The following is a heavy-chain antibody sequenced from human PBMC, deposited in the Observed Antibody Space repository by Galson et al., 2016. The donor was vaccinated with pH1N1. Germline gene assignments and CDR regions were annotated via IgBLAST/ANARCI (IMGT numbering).Heavy chain of an antibody. V-gene: IGHV4-31*03. CDR2: IYYSGST. CDR3: AIDWNSELGNWFDS. D-gene: IGHD1/OR15-1a*01. Sequence: TLSLTCTVSGGSISSGGYYWSWIRQHPGKGLEWIGYIYYSGSTYYNPSLKSRVTISVDTSKNHFSLKLNSVTASDAAVYYCAIDWNSELGNWFDSWGQGTLVTVSS. CDR1: GGSISSGGYY. J-gene: IGHJ5*01.